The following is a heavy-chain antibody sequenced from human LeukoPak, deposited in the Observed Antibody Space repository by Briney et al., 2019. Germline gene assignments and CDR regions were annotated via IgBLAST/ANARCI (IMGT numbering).Heavy chain of an antibody. Sequence: GGSLRLSCAASGFTFSSYGMYWVRQAPGKGLEWVAVISYDGSNKYYADSVKGRFTISRDNSKNTLYLQMNSLRAEDTAVYYCAKEDRRTRRQWLVVDYWGQGTLVTVSS. D-gene: IGHD6-19*01. V-gene: IGHV3-30*18. J-gene: IGHJ4*02. CDR2: ISYDGSNK. CDR3: AKEDRRTRRQWLVVDY. CDR1: GFTFSSYG.